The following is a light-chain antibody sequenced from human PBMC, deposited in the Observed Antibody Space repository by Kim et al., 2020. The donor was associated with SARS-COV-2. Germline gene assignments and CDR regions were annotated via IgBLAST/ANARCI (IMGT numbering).Light chain of an antibody. CDR2: EIS. J-gene: IGKJ2*01. V-gene: IGKV2-30*02. CDR3: MQGTHWPPYT. Sequence: DVVMTQSPLSLPVTLGQTASISCRSSQSLVHSDGRTYFNWFHQRPGQSPRRLIYEISKRDSGVPDRFSGSGSGTDFTLRISRVEAEDVGVYYCMQGTHWPPYTFGQGTKLE. CDR1: QSLVHSDGRTY.